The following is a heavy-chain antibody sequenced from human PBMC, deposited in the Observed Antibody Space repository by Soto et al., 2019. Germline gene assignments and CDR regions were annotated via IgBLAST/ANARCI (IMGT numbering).Heavy chain of an antibody. J-gene: IGHJ5*02. CDR3: ARDTVDTYYYDSSGPHWNWFDP. Sequence: PGGSLRLSCAASGFTFSSYSMNWVRQAPGKGLEWVSSISSSSSYIYYADSVKGRFTISRDNAKNSLYLQMNSLRAEDTAVYYCARDTVDTYYYDSSGPHWNWFDPWGQGTLDTVSS. D-gene: IGHD3-22*01. CDR1: GFTFSSYS. V-gene: IGHV3-21*01. CDR2: ISSSSSYI.